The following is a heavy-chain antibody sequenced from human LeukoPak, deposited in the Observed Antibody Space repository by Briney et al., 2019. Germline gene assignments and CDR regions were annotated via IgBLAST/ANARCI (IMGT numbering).Heavy chain of an antibody. D-gene: IGHD6-6*01. J-gene: IGHJ6*03. V-gene: IGHV4-38-2*02. CDR2: FYHRGS. CDR1: GYSINSEDY. CDR3: ASIKYSSSDYYYYYMDV. Sequence: SETLSLTCTVSGYSINSEDYWGWIRQTPGKGLEWIGSFYHRGSYYNPSLKSRITLLLDVSKNQFSLKLSSVTAADTAVYYCASIKYSSSDYYYYYMDVWGKGTTVTVSS.